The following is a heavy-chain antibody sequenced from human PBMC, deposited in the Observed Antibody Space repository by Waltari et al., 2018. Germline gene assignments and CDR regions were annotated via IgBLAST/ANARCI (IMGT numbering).Heavy chain of an antibody. V-gene: IGHV1-2*06. D-gene: IGHD1-7*01. J-gene: IGHJ6*03. Sequence: QVQLVQSGAEVKKPGASVKVSFKASGYTFTGYAMPRVRQAPGQGLEWMGRINPNSGGTNYAQKFQGRVTMTRDTSISTAYMELSRLRSDDTAVYYCARLTGTTDYYYYMDVWGKGTTVTVSS. CDR2: INPNSGGT. CDR3: ARLTGTTDYYYYMDV. CDR1: GYTFTGYA.